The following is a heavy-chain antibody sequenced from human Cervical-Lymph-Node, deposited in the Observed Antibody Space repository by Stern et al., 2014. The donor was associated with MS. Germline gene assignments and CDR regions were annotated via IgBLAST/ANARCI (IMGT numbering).Heavy chain of an antibody. D-gene: IGHD6-19*01. J-gene: IGHJ4*02. CDR3: ASPEYSSGLV. Sequence: VQLVESGGGLVKPGGSLRLSCAASGFTFSDFSMIWVRQAPGKGLEWVSSISTMSSYIFYADSVKGRFTISRDNAKNSLYLQMNSLRAEDTAVYYCASPEYSSGLVWGQGTLVTVSS. V-gene: IGHV3-21*01. CDR2: ISTMSSYI. CDR1: GFTFSDFS.